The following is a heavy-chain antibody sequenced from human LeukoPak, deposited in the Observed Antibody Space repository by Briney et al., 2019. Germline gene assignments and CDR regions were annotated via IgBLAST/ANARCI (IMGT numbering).Heavy chain of an antibody. D-gene: IGHD3-10*01. CDR2: IYYSGST. CDR3: ARSQNYYGSGDY. Sequence: PSETLSLTCTVSGGSFSNGNYYWSWLRQPPGKALEWIGYIYYSGSTNYNPSLEGRVTISVDTSKNQFSVMLSSVTAADTAVYYCARSQNYYGSGDYWSQGTLVTVSS. CDR1: GGSFSNGNYY. V-gene: IGHV4-61*01. J-gene: IGHJ4*02.